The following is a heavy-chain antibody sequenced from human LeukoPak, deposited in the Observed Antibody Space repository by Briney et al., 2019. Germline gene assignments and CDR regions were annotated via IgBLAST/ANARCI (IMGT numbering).Heavy chain of an antibody. V-gene: IGHV3-9*01. CDR2: ISWNSGSI. CDR1: GFTFDDYA. Sequence: GRSLRLSCAASGFTFDDYAMHWVRQAPGKGLEWVSGISWNSGSIGYADSVKGRFTISRDNAKNSLYLQMNSLRAEDTALYYCAKEFMAGAGGYFDYWGQGPLVTVPS. J-gene: IGHJ4*02. CDR3: AKEFMAGAGGYFDY. D-gene: IGHD6-19*01.